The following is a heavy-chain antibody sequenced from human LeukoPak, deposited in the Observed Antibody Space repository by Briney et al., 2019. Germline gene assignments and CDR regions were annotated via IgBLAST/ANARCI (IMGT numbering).Heavy chain of an antibody. CDR3: ARGSYGDRKVRNRRAVDY. V-gene: IGHV4-34*01. CDR1: GGSFSGYY. CDR2: INHSGST. Sequence: PSETLSLTCALYGGSFSGYYWSWIRQPPGKGLEWIGEINHSGSTNYNPSLKSRVTISVDTSKNQFSLKLSSVTAADTAVYYCARGSYGDRKVRNRRAVDYWGQGTLVTVSS. J-gene: IGHJ4*02. D-gene: IGHD4-17*01.